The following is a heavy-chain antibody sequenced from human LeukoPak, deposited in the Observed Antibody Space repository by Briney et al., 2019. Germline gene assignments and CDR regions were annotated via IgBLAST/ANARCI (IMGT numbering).Heavy chain of an antibody. CDR1: GGSISSYY. J-gene: IGHJ4*02. D-gene: IGHD6-13*01. CDR3: ARRKAYSSSWYFDY. CDR2: IYYSGST. Sequence: SETLSLTCTVSGGSISSYYWSWIRQPPGKGLEWIGYIYYSGSTNYNPSLKSRVTISVDTSKNQLSLKLSSVTAADTAVYYCARRKAYSSSWYFDYWGQGTLVTVSS. V-gene: IGHV4-59*01.